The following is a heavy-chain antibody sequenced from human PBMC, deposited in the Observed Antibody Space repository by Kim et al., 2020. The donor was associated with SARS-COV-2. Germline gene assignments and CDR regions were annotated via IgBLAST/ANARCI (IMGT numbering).Heavy chain of an antibody. J-gene: IGHJ4*02. CDR2: RGKT. CDR3: ARTYYGFDY. V-gene: IGHV4-34*01. D-gene: IGHD3-22*01. Sequence: RGKTTSNPSLKSRVTISVDTSKKKISLKVFSVTAADTAVYYCARTYYGFDYWGQGTLVTVSS.